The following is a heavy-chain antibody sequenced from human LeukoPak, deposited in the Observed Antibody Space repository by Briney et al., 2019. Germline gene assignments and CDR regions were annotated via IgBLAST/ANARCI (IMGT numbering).Heavy chain of an antibody. CDR1: GFTFSNFA. CDR2: IRYDGSDK. CDR3: AKVLQYCSTGSCSYFDS. J-gene: IGHJ4*02. D-gene: IGHD2-15*01. Sequence: GGSLRLSCAASGFTFSNFAMHWVRQAPGKGLGWVTFIRYDGSDKYYVDSVKGRFTIYRDNSKNTLDLQMNRLRAEDTAVYYCAKVLQYCSTGSCSYFDSWGQGTLVTVSS. V-gene: IGHV3-30*02.